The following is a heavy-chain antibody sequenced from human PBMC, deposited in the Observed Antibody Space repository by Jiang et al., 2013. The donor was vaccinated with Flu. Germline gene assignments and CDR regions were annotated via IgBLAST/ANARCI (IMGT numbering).Heavy chain of an antibody. V-gene: IGHV3-9*01. D-gene: IGHD5-24*01. Sequence: MHWVRQAPGKGLEWVSGISWNSGSIGYADSVKGRFTISRDNAKNSLYLQMNSLRAEDTALYYCAKGQDGYNSPFDYWGQGTLVTVSS. J-gene: IGHJ4*02. CDR3: AKGQDGYNSPFDY. CDR2: ISWNSGSI.